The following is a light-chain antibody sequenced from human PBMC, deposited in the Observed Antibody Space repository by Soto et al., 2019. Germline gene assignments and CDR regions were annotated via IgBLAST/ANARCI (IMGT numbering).Light chain of an antibody. J-gene: IGKJ1*01. Sequence: ENVLSQSPDTLSLSPGERATLSCRASQNVSTFLAWYQQKPGQGPRLLIYDASNRATGIPARFSGSGSGTVFTLTISSLEPEDFAVYYCQQYGSSWTFGQGTKVDIK. CDR1: QNVSTF. CDR2: DAS. V-gene: IGKV3-11*01. CDR3: QQYGSSWT.